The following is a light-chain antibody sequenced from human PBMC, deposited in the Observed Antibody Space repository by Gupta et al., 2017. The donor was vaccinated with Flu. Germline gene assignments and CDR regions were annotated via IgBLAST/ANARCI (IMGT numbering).Light chain of an antibody. J-gene: IGKJ3*01. Sequence: DIVMTQSPPSLPVTPGEPASISCRSSQSLLHSNGYNYLDWYLQKPGQSPQLLIYLGSNRASGVPDRFSGSGSGTDFTLKISRVEAEDVGVYYCMQALQTPVTFGHGTKVDIK. CDR1: QSLLHSNGYNY. CDR2: LGS. CDR3: MQALQTPVT. V-gene: IGKV2-28*01.